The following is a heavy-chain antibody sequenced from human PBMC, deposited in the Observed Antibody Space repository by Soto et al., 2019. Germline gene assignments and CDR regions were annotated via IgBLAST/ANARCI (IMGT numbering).Heavy chain of an antibody. V-gene: IGHV1-3*01. CDR1: GYTFTSYA. CDR2: INAGNGNT. D-gene: IGHD1-1*01. CDR3: ARELGRFYWFDP. J-gene: IGHJ5*02. Sequence: ASVKVSCKASGYTFTSYAMHWVRQAPGQRLEWMGWINAGNGNTKYSQKFQGRVTITRDTSASTAYMELSSLRSEDTAVYYCARELGRFYWFDPWAQGTLVTVSS.